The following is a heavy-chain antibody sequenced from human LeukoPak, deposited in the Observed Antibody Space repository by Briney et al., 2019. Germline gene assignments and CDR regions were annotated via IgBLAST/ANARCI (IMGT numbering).Heavy chain of an antibody. J-gene: IGHJ4*02. CDR3: AKVLDVAANGEDY. V-gene: IGHV1-18*01. D-gene: IGHD3-10*01. CDR2: ISAYNGNT. CDR1: GYTLTSYG. Sequence: TVKLSCKPSGYTLTSYGISWVRQAPGQGLEWMGWISAYNGNTNYAQKLQGRVTMTTDTSTSTAYMELRSLRSDDTAVYYCAKVLDVAANGEDYWGQGTLVTVSS.